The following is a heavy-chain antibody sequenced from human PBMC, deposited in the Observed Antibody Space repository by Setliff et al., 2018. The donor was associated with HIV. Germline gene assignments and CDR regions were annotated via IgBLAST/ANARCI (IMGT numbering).Heavy chain of an antibody. J-gene: IGHJ5*02. D-gene: IGHD1-26*01. Sequence: ASVKVSCKASGYTFSTYAIHWVRQAPGQRLEWMGWINAGNGITKYSQKLQGRVTFTRDTFASTAYMELSSLRSEDTAVYYCARHVGAMGFDPWGQGTLVTVSS. CDR1: GYTFSTYA. CDR2: INAGNGIT. V-gene: IGHV1-3*01. CDR3: ARHVGAMGFDP.